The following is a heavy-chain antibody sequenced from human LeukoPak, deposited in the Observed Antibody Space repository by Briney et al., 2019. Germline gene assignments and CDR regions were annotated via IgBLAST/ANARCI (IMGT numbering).Heavy chain of an antibody. D-gene: IGHD2-2*01. CDR3: ARDREIIVVVPGLPSWFDP. CDR2: TNPNSGGT. CDR1: GYTFTGYY. Sequence: ASVKVSCKASGYTFTGYYMHWVRQAPGQGLEWMGWTNPNSGGTNYAQKFQGRVTMTRDTSISTAYMELSRLRSDDTAVYYCARDREIIVVVPGLPSWFDPWGQGTLVTVSS. V-gene: IGHV1-2*02. J-gene: IGHJ5*02.